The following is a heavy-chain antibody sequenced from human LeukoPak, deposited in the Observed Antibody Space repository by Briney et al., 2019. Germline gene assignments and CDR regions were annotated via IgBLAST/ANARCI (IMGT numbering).Heavy chain of an antibody. J-gene: IGHJ3*02. CDR2: INPSGGST. V-gene: IGHV1-46*01. CDR1: GYTFTSYY. D-gene: IGHD6-13*01. CDR3: ARARIAAAGTGAFGI. Sequence: ASVKVSCKASGYTFTSYYMHWVRQAPGQGLEWMGIINPSGGSTSYAQKFQGRVTMTRDMSTGTVYMELSSLRSEDTAVYYCARARIAAAGTGAFGIWGQGTMVTVSS.